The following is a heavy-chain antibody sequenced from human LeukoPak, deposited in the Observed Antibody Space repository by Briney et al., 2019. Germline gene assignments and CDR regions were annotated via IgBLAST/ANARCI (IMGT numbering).Heavy chain of an antibody. CDR1: GYTFTSYA. V-gene: IGHV1-8*02. D-gene: IGHD4-11*01. CDR3: ARGYHSNPLYTYYYYYGMDV. CDR2: MNPNSGNT. Sequence: ASVKVSCKASGYTFTSYAMNWVRQATGQGLEWMGWMNPNSGNTGYAQKFQGRVTMTRNTSMSTAYMELSSLRSEDTAVYYCARGYHSNPLYTYYYYYGMDVWGQGTTVTVSS. J-gene: IGHJ6*02.